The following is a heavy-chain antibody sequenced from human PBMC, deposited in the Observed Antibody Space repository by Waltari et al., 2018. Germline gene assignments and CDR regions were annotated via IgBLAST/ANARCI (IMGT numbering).Heavy chain of an antibody. CDR3: ASGSGSPPLDY. Sequence: QVQLQQWGAGLLKPSETLSLTCAVYGGSFSGYYWSWIRQPPGKGLEWIGEINHSGSTNYNPSLKSRVTISVDTSKNQFSLKLSSVTAADTAVYYCASGSGSPPLDYWGQGTLVTVSS. V-gene: IGHV4-34*01. D-gene: IGHD1-26*01. J-gene: IGHJ4*02. CDR2: INHSGST. CDR1: GGSFSGYY.